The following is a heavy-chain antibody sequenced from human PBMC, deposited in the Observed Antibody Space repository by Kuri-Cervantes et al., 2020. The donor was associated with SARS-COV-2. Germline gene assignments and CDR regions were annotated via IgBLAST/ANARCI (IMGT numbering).Heavy chain of an antibody. V-gene: IGHV3-30-3*01. J-gene: IGHJ4*02. D-gene: IGHD5-18*01. Sequence: GESLKISCAASGFTFSSYAMHWVRQAPGKGLEWVAVISYDGSNKYYADSVKGRFTISRGNSKNTLYLQMNSLRAEDTAVYYCAKGGYSYGAPEDYWGQGTLVTVSS. CDR2: ISYDGSNK. CDR1: GFTFSSYA. CDR3: AKGGYSYGAPEDY.